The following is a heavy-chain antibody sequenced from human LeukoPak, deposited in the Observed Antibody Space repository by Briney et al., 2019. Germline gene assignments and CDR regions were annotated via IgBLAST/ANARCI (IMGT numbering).Heavy chain of an antibody. CDR2: ISNDGRRT. CDR1: GFTFSTYA. CDR3: ARDRTLDY. J-gene: IGHJ4*02. V-gene: IGHV3-23*01. Sequence: GGSLRLSCAASGFTFSTYAMSWVRQAPGKGLEWVSTISNDGRRTYYADSVKGLFSISRDNSENTVYLQMNSLRAEDTAVYYCARDRTLDYWGQGTLVTVSS.